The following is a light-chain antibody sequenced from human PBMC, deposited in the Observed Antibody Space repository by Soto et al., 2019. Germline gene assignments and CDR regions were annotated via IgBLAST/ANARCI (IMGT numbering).Light chain of an antibody. CDR1: QSLVHSDGIAY. CDR2: KVS. V-gene: IGKV2-30*02. J-gene: IGKJ5*01. Sequence: DVVVTQSPLSLHVTIGQPAAISCRSNQSLVHSDGIAYFSWFQQRPGRSPRRLIYKVSNRDSGVPGRFSGSGSGTDFALKVSRVEAEDVGVYYGMQGTHWPITFGQGTRLEIK. CDR3: MQGTHWPIT.